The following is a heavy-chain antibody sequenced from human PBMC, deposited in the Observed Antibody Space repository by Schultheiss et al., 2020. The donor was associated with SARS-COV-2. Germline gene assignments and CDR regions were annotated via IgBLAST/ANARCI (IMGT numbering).Heavy chain of an antibody. CDR1: GFPFSTYD. V-gene: IGHV3-23*01. CDR3: ARVRGGGDFDY. D-gene: IGHD2-15*01. J-gene: IGHJ4*02. Sequence: GGSLRLSCAASGFPFSTYDMHWVRQAPGKGLEWVSAISGSGGSTYYADSVKGRFTISRDNSKNTLYLQMNSLRAEDTAVYYCARVRGGGDFDYWGQGTLVTVSS. CDR2: ISGSGGST.